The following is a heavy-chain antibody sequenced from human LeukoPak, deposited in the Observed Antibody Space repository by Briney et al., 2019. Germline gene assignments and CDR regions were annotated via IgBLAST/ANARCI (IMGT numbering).Heavy chain of an antibody. J-gene: IGHJ4*02. CDR2: INHSGST. Sequence: SETLSLTCAVYGGSFSGYYWSWIRQPPGKGLEWIGEINHSGSTNYNPSLKSRVTISVDTFKNQFSLKLSSVTAADTAVYYCARGPARWSIAAAGTGRFDYWGQGTLVTASS. D-gene: IGHD6-13*01. V-gene: IGHV4-34*01. CDR3: ARGPARWSIAAAGTGRFDY. CDR1: GGSFSGYY.